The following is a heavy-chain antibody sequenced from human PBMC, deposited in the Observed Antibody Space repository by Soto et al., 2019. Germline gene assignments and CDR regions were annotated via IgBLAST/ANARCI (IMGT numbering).Heavy chain of an antibody. V-gene: IGHV1-2*04. CDR3: ARGSTGIAAAGPLDY. D-gene: IGHD6-13*01. CDR1: GYTFTGYY. Sequence: ASVKVSCKASGYTFTGYYMHWVRQAPGQGLEWLGWIIPNSGGTNYAQKFQGWVTMTRDTSISTAYMELSRLRSDDTAVYYCARGSTGIAAAGPLDYWGQGTLVTVSS. J-gene: IGHJ4*02. CDR2: IIPNSGGT.